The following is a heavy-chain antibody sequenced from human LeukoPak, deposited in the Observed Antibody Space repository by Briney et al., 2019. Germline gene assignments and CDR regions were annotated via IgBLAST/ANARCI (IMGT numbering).Heavy chain of an antibody. CDR3: TGNYYGSGSYADFDY. D-gene: IGHD3-10*01. Sequence: GGSLRLSCAASGFTFSGSAIHWVRQASGKGLEWVGRIRSTANGYATAYAASVKGRFTISRDDSKNTAYLQMDSLKTEDTAVYYCTGNYYGSGSYADFDYWGQGTLVTVSS. CDR1: GFTFSGSA. CDR2: IRSTANGYAT. J-gene: IGHJ4*02. V-gene: IGHV3-73*01.